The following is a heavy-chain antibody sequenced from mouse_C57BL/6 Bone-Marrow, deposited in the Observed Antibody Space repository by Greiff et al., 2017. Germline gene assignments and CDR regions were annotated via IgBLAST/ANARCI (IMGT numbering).Heavy chain of an antibody. CDR3: ARDRTAYFDY. J-gene: IGHJ2*01. CDR1: GYTFTSYW. Sequence: VQLQQPGAELVMPGASVKLSCKASGYTFTSYWMHWVKQRPGQGLEWIGEIDPSDSYTNYNQKFKSKSTLTVDKSSSTAYMQLSSLTSEDSAVYYCARDRTAYFDYWGQGTTLTVSS. D-gene: IGHD3-3*01. V-gene: IGHV1-69*01. CDR2: IDPSDSYT.